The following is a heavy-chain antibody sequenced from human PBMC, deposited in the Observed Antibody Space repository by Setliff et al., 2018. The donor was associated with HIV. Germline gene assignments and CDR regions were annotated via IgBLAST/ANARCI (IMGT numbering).Heavy chain of an antibody. J-gene: IGHJ4*02. CDR3: ARDAPGNTESAPGY. CDR2: IIPIFGTK. Sequence: SVKVSCKASGGTFSSYAISWVRQAPGQGLEWMGGIIPIFGTKNYAQKLQDRVTMTTDTSTSTAYMELRSLRSDDTAVYYCARDAPGNTESAPGYWGQGTLVTVSS. CDR1: GGTFSSYA. V-gene: IGHV1-69*05. D-gene: IGHD1-7*01.